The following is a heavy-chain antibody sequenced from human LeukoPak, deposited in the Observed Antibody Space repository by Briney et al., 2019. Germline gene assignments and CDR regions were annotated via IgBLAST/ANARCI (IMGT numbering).Heavy chain of an antibody. Sequence: SETLSLTCTVSGGPMSADYWCWIRQAPGMRLEWIGYFEHDGSTGYNPSLKSRATISVDKSKNQISLTVDSVTAADTAAYYCVRVADESDIDYWGQGTLVTVSS. CDR3: VRVADESDIDY. CDR1: GGPMSADY. J-gene: IGHJ4*02. D-gene: IGHD2-21*02. V-gene: IGHV4-59*01. CDR2: FEHDGST.